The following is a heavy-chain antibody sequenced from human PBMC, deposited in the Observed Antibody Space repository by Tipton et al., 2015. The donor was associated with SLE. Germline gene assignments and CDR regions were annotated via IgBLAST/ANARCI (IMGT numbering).Heavy chain of an antibody. Sequence: TLSLTCTVSGGSIRRSNFYWGWIRQPPGKGLEWVGTVYYTGNTFYNPSLKSRVTISVDTSKNQFSLKLSSVTAADTAVYYCARDVGGYNTGWFPYYFDYWGQGTLVTVSS. CDR3: ARDVGGYNTGWFPYYFDY. CDR1: GGSIRRSNFY. D-gene: IGHD2-8*02. CDR2: VYYTGNT. V-gene: IGHV4-39*07. J-gene: IGHJ4*02.